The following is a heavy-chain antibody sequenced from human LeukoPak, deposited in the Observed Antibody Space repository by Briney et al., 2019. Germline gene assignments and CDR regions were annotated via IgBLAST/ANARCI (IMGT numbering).Heavy chain of an antibody. D-gene: IGHD6-13*01. V-gene: IGHV3-48*02. CDR3: ARDWEVATITAAALGY. CDR2: ISGDGTNK. Sequence: GGSLRLSCAASGFTFSNYWMNWVRQAPGKGLEWISYISGDGTNKYYAGSVKGRFTISRDNAKKSLYLQISSLRDEDTAVSYCARDWEVATITAAALGYWGQGTRVTVSS. CDR1: GFTFSNYW. J-gene: IGHJ4*02.